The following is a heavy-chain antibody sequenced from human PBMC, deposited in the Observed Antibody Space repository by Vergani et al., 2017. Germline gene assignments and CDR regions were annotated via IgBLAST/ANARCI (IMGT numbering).Heavy chain of an antibody. CDR3: AAVWYSSGGGDY. CDR1: GFTFNSSA. V-gene: IGHV1-58*02. J-gene: IGHJ4*02. D-gene: IGHD6-19*01. Sequence: QMQLVQSGPEVKKPGTSVKVSCKASGFTFNSSAMQWVRQARGQRLEWIGWIVVGSGNTNYAQKFQERVTITRDMSTSTAYMELSSLRSEDTAVYYCAAVWYSSGGGDYWGQGTLVTVSS. CDR2: IVVGSGNT.